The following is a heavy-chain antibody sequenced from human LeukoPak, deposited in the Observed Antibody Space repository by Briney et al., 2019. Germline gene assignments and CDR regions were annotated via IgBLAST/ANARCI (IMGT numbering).Heavy chain of an antibody. Sequence: PSETLSLTCTVSGGSISSSSYYWGWIRQPPGKGLEWIGSIYYSGSTYYNPSLKSRVTISVDTSKNQFSLKLSSVTAADTAVYYCARHRITIFGVVIISGWFDTWGQGTLVTVPS. J-gene: IGHJ5*02. CDR3: ARHRITIFGVVIISGWFDT. D-gene: IGHD3-3*01. CDR1: GGSISSSSYY. CDR2: IYYSGST. V-gene: IGHV4-39*01.